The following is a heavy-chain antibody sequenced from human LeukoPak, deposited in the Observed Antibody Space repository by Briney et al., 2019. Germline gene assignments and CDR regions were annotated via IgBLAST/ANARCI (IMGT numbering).Heavy chain of an antibody. V-gene: IGHV1-69*04. D-gene: IGHD3-10*01. CDR3: ARASQDYYGSGSYYRGGDAFDF. CDR1: GGTFSNYA. J-gene: IGHJ3*01. CDR2: IIPILGIA. Sequence: ASVKVSCKASGGTFSNYAINWVRQAPGQGLEWMGRIIPILGIANYAQKFQGRVTITADKSTSTAYMELSSLRSEDTAVYYCARASQDYYGSGSYYRGGDAFDFWGRGTMVTVSS.